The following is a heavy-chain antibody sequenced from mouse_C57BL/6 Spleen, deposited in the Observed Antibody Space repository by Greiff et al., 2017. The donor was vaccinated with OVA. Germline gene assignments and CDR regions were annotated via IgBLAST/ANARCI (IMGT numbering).Heavy chain of an antibody. CDR2: IYPGSGST. Sequence: VQLQQPGAELVKPGASVKMSCKASGYTFTSYWITWVKQRPGQGLEWIGDIYPGSGSTNYNEKFKSKATLTVDTSSSTAYMQLSSLTSEDSAVYYCAREEYGYGNQFAYWGQGTLVTVSA. CDR1: GYTFTSYW. J-gene: IGHJ3*01. CDR3: AREEYGYGNQFAY. V-gene: IGHV1-55*01. D-gene: IGHD2-10*02.